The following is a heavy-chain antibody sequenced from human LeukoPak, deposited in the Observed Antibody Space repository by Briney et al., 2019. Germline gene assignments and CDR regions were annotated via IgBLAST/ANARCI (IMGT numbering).Heavy chain of an antibody. CDR3: ASHSSSRVSCI. J-gene: IGHJ3*02. CDR1: GYSFTVYY. CDR2: INPTSGGT. D-gene: IGHD6-13*01. Sequence: AAVTVSFKASGYSFTVYYIHWVRQAPGQGGDWMGLINPTSGGTKSAQSFQGRVTMSRDTSTSAAYMELTSLRSDDTAMYYCASHSSSRVSCIWGQGTMVIVSS. V-gene: IGHV1-2*02.